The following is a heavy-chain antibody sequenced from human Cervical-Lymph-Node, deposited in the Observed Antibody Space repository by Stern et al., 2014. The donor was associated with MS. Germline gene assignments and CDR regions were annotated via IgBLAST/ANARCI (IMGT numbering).Heavy chain of an antibody. Sequence: QVTLRESGPALVQPTQNLTLTCTFSGFSLSTSGLGVGWIRQPTGEALEWLAYIYWDDQKRYSPSLKSSLTITKDTSKNQVVLTLTNVDPVDTATYYCAHRTAGPFDYWGQGTLVTVSS. J-gene: IGHJ4*02. CDR1: GFSLSTSGLG. CDR2: IYWDDQK. V-gene: IGHV2-5*02. CDR3: AHRTAGPFDY.